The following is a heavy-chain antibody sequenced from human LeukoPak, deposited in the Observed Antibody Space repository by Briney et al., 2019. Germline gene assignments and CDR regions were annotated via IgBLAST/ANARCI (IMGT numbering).Heavy chain of an antibody. CDR3: ARGQPPSYYDMDV. CDR2: IWSDGSSK. D-gene: IGHD6-13*01. CDR1: GFTFSSYG. Sequence: GGSLRLSCAASGFTFSSYGMHWVRQAPGKGLEWVAVIWSDGSSKHYADSVKGRFTISRDNSKNTLYLQMNSLRAEDTAVYYCARGQPPSYYDMDVWGQGTLVTVSS. V-gene: IGHV3-33*01. J-gene: IGHJ6*02.